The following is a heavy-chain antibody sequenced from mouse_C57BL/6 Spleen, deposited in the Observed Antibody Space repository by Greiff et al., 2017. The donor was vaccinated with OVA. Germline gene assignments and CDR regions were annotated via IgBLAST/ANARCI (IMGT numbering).Heavy chain of an antibody. V-gene: IGHV2-9-1*01. Sequence: VKVVESGPGLVAPSQSLSITCTVSGFSLTSYAISWVRQPPGKGLEWLGVIWTGGGTNYNSALKSRLSISKDNSKSQVFLKMNSLQTDDTARYYCARDYYGSSYYAMDYGGQGTSVTVSS. CDR1: GFSLTSYA. D-gene: IGHD1-1*01. CDR2: IWTGGGT. CDR3: ARDYYGSSYYAMDY. J-gene: IGHJ4*01.